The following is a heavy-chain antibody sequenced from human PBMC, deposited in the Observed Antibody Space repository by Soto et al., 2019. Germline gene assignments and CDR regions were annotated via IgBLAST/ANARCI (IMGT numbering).Heavy chain of an antibody. V-gene: IGHV3-33*01. D-gene: IGHD3-9*01. J-gene: IGHJ4*02. CDR2: IWYDGSNK. CDR1: GFTFSSYG. Sequence: QVQLVESGGGVVQPGRSLRLSCAASGFTFSSYGMHWVRQAPGKGLEWVAVIWYDGSNKYYADSVKGRFTISRDNSKNMRYLQMNSLRAEDTAVYYCARDCEDILTGSYPDYWGQGTLVTVSS. CDR3: ARDCEDILTGSYPDY.